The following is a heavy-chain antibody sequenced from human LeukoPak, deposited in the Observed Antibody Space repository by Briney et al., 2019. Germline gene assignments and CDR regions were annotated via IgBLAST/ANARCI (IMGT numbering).Heavy chain of an antibody. V-gene: IGHV4-34*01. D-gene: IGHD2-2*01. CDR2: INHSGST. J-gene: IGHJ4*02. CDR3: ARGVRDIVVVPAAIHFDY. Sequence: PSETLSLTCAVYGGSFSGYYWSWIRQPPGKGLEWIGEINHSGSTNYNPSLKSRVTISVDTSKNQFSLKLSSVTAADTAVYYCARGVRDIVVVPAAIHFDYWGQGTLVTVSS. CDR1: GGSFSGYY.